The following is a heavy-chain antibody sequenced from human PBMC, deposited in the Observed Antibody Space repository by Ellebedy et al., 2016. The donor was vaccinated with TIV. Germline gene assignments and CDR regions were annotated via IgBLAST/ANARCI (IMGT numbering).Heavy chain of an antibody. D-gene: IGHD3-3*01. Sequence: ASVKVSXKASGYTFTSYGVSWVRQAPGQGLEWMGWISAYNGNTNSAQKLQGRVTMTTDTSTSTAYMELRSLRSDDTAVYYCAREGAYDFWSGYQYYMDVWGKGTTVTVSS. V-gene: IGHV1-18*01. CDR3: AREGAYDFWSGYQYYMDV. CDR2: ISAYNGNT. CDR1: GYTFTSYG. J-gene: IGHJ6*03.